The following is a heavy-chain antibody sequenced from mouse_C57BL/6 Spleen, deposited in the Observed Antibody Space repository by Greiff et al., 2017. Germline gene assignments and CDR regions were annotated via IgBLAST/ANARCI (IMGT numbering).Heavy chain of an antibody. V-gene: IGHV1-85*01. CDR3: ARGDYYGSRGPDY. CDR1: GYTFTSYD. CDR2: IYPRDGRT. Sequence: VQLKQSGPELVKPGASVKLSCKASGYTFTSYDINWVKQRPGQGLEWIGWIYPRDGRTKYNEKFKGKATLTVDTSSITAYMERHSLTSEDYAVYFCARGDYYGSRGPDYWGQGTTLTVSS. J-gene: IGHJ2*01. D-gene: IGHD1-1*01.